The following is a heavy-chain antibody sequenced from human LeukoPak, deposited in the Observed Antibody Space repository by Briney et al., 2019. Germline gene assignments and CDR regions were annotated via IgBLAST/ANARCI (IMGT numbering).Heavy chain of an antibody. CDR3: AISPPDSSWVY. CDR1: GFTFSNYW. CDR2: IKSDGTIT. Sequence: GGSLRLSCAASGFTFSNYWMHWVRQAPGKGLVWVSRIKSDGTITSYADSVKGRFTISRDNAKNTLYLQMNSLRGEDTAVYYCAISPPDSSWVYWGRVSLLTVSS. V-gene: IGHV3-74*01. J-gene: IGHJ4*02. D-gene: IGHD6-13*01.